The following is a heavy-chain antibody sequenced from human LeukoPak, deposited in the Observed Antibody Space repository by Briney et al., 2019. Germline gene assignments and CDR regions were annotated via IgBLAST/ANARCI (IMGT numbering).Heavy chain of an antibody. V-gene: IGHV4-59*08. J-gene: IGHJ4*02. CDR2: IYYSGST. Sequence: SSETLSLTCTVSGGSISSYYWSWIRQPPGKGLEWIGYIYYSGSTNYNPSLKSRVTISVDTSKNQFSLKLSSVTAADTAVYYCARAPLPAYFDYWGQGTLVTVSS. CDR3: ARAPLPAYFDY. CDR1: GGSISSYY.